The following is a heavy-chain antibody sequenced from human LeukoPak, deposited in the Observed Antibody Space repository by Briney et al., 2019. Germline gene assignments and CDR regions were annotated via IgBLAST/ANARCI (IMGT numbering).Heavy chain of an antibody. CDR3: ASGLSVTTSGDY. CDR2: IYSGGSI. D-gene: IGHD4-17*01. V-gene: IGHV3-53*01. Sequence: GGSLRLSCAVSGFTVSSNYMSWVRQAPGKGLEWVSVIYSGGSIYYTDSVKGRFTISRGDSKNTLYLQMNSLRAEDTAVYYCASGLSVTTSGDYWGQGTLVTVSS. J-gene: IGHJ4*02. CDR1: GFTVSSNY.